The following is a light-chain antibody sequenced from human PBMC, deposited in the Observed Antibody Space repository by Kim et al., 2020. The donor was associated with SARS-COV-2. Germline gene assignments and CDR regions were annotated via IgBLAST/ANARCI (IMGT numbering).Light chain of an antibody. CDR3: QQYNDWSYT. CDR2: GTS. CDR1: QSVDND. Sequence: SVSPGESAPLSCRASQSVDNDLAWYQQKPGQAPRLLIYGTSTRATGIPARFSGSGSATEFTLTISSLQSEDFAVYYCQQYNDWSYTFGQGTKLEI. V-gene: IGKV3-15*01. J-gene: IGKJ2*01.